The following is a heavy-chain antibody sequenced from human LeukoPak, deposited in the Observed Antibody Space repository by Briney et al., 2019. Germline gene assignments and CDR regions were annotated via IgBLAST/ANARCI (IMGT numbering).Heavy chain of an antibody. CDR3: ASLSSSWYQYYFDY. J-gene: IGHJ4*02. V-gene: IGHV4-61*01. D-gene: IGHD6-13*01. CDR2: IYYSGST. CDR1: GGSISSSSYY. Sequence: SETLSLTCTVSGGSISSSSYYWSWIRQPPGKGLEWIGYIYYSGSTNYNPSLKSRVTISVDTSKNQFSLKLSSVTAADTAVYYCASLSSSWYQYYFDYWGQGTLVAVSS.